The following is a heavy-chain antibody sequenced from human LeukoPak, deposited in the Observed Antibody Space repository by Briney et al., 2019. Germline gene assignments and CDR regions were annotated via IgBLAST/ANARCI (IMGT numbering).Heavy chain of an antibody. CDR2: ISGSGGST. CDR1: GFTFSSYA. V-gene: IGHV3-23*01. J-gene: IGHJ6*02. Sequence: PGGSLRLSCAASGFTFSSYAMSWVRQAPGKGLEWVSAISGSGGSTYYADSVKGRFTISRDNSKNTLYLQMNSLRAEDTAVYYCAKGPSSSLGFDYYGMDVWGQGTTVTVSS. D-gene: IGHD6-13*01. CDR3: AKGPSSSLGFDYYGMDV.